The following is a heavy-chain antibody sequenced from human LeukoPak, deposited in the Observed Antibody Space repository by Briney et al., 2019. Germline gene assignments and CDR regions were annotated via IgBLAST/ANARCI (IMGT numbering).Heavy chain of an antibody. CDR1: GFTFINYV. CDR3: AKQGGSGSYSYYYGMDV. D-gene: IGHD3-10*01. J-gene: IGHJ6*02. Sequence: GGSLRLSCEASGFTFINYVMSWVRQVPGKGPEWVSSVSGSGGRGATYYRDSVKGRFTISRDNSKNTVFLQMNGLSADDTAVYYCAKQGGSGSYSYYYGMDVWGQGTTVTVSS. V-gene: IGHV3-23*01. CDR2: VSGSGGRGAT.